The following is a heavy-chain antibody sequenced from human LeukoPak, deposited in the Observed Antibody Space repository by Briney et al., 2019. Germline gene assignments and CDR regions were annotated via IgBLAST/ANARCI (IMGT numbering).Heavy chain of an antibody. Sequence: GGSLRLSCAASGFTFSRSWMTWVRQAPGKGLEFVANINQEGSVKNYVDFVRGRFTISRDNAKNSLYLQMNSLRAEDTAVYYCARDPGFSAFDIWGQGTMVTVSS. CDR2: INQEGSVK. CDR3: ARDPGFSAFDI. D-gene: IGHD6-25*01. CDR1: GFTFSRSW. V-gene: IGHV3-7*01. J-gene: IGHJ3*02.